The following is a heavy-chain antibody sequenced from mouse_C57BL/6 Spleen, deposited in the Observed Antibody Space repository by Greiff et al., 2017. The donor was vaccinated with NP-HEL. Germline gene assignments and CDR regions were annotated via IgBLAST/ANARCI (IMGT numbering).Heavy chain of an antibody. CDR1: GYTFTSYW. D-gene: IGHD2-4*01. CDR3: ARGGTSYDDDEDYYAMDY. J-gene: IGHJ4*01. Sequence: QVQLQQPGAELVRPGSSVKLSCKASGYTFTSYWMHWVKQRPIQGLEWIGNIDPSDSETHYNQKFKDKATLTVDKSSSTAYMQLSSLTSEDSAVYYCARGGTSYDDDEDYYAMDYWGQGTSVTVSS. V-gene: IGHV1-52*01. CDR2: IDPSDSET.